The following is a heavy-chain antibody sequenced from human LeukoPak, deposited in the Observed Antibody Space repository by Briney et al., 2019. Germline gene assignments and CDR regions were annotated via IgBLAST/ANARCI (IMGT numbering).Heavy chain of an antibody. J-gene: IGHJ4*02. V-gene: IGHV4-34*01. CDR3: ARGNILTGYCFDF. Sequence: SETLSLTCAVYGGSITGYYLSWIRQTPGRGLEWVGEINYTGATRYNVSLKSRGSISTSTSNKQSSLMQSYVTAAEPAVVYYARGNILTGYCFDFWGQGALVTVSS. CDR2: INYTGAT. D-gene: IGHD3-9*01. CDR1: GGSITGYY.